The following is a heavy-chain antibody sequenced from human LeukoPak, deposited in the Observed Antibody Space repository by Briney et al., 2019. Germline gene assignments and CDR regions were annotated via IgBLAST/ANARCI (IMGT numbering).Heavy chain of an antibody. V-gene: IGHV4-59*01. Sequence: SETLSLTCTVSGGSISSYYWSWIRRPPGRGLEWIGYIYYSGSTNYNPSLKSRVTISVDTSKDQFSLKLSSVTAADTAVYYCARDGAAWGYGMDVWGQGTTVTVSS. CDR1: GGSISSYY. J-gene: IGHJ6*02. CDR2: IYYSGST. CDR3: ARDGAAWGYGMDV. D-gene: IGHD2-15*01.